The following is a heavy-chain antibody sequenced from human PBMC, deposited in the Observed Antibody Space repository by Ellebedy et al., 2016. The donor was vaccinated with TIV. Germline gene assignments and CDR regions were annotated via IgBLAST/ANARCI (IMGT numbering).Heavy chain of an antibody. J-gene: IGHJ3*01. CDR1: GFTFSSYA. V-gene: IGHV3-23*01. CDR3: AHTINSSWLVGAFDF. Sequence: GGSLRLSXAASGFTFSSYAMSWVRQAPGKGLEWVSTIGGNGGATYYADSVKGRFTISRDNSKSTLYLQMNSLRAEDTAIYYCAHTINSSWLVGAFDFWGQGTMVTVSS. CDR2: IGGNGGAT. D-gene: IGHD6-13*01.